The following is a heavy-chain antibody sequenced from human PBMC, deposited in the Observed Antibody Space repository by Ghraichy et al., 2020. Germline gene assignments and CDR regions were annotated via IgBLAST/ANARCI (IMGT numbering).Heavy chain of an antibody. J-gene: IGHJ6*02. CDR3: ARHRTIFRSGYYTGVRYYYYGMDV. CDR1: GGSISSYY. Sequence: SQTLSLTCTVSGGSISSYYWSWIQQPPGKGLEWIGYIYYSGSTNYNPSLKSRVTISVDTSKNQFSLKLSSVTAADTAVYYCARHRTIFRSGYYTGVRYYYYGMDVWGQGTTVTVSS. CDR2: IYYSGST. V-gene: IGHV4-59*08. D-gene: IGHD3-3*01.